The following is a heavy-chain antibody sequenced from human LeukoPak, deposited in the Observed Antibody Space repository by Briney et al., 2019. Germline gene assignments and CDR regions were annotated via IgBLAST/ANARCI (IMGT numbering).Heavy chain of an antibody. Sequence: PSETLSLTCTVSGGSISSYYWSWIRQPPGKGLEWIGEINHSGSTNYNPSLKSRVTISVDTSKNQFSLKLSSVTAADTAVYYCARGGGYCSSTSCYITDENWFDPWGQGTLVTVSS. J-gene: IGHJ5*02. D-gene: IGHD2-2*02. CDR1: GGSISSYY. CDR3: ARGGGYCSSTSCYITDENWFDP. CDR2: INHSGST. V-gene: IGHV4-34*01.